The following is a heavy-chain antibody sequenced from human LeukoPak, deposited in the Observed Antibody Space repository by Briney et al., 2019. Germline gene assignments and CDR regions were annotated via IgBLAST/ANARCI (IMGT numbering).Heavy chain of an antibody. V-gene: IGHV4-30-2*01. CDR3: ARASGYSYGFDY. CDR2: IYHSGST. D-gene: IGHD5-18*01. Sequence: TLSLTCAVSGGSISIGGYSWSWIRQPPGKGLEWIGYIYHSGSTYYNPSLKSRVTISVDRSKNQFSLKLSPVTAADTAVYYCARASGYSYGFDYWGQGTLVTVSS. J-gene: IGHJ4*02. CDR1: GGSISIGGYS.